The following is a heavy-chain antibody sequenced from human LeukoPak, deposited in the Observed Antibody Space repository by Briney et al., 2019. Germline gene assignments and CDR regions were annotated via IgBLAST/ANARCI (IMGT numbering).Heavy chain of an antibody. CDR3: ARDLPVRGGNIEGLIDY. J-gene: IGHJ4*02. CDR2: INPNSGGT. Sequence: ASVKVPCKASGYTFTGYYMHWVRQAPGQGLEWMGWINPNSGGTNYAQKFQGRVTMTRDTSISTAYMELSRLRSDDTAVYYCARDLPVRGGNIEGLIDYWGQGTLVTVSS. CDR1: GYTFTGYY. V-gene: IGHV1-2*02. D-gene: IGHD3-16*01.